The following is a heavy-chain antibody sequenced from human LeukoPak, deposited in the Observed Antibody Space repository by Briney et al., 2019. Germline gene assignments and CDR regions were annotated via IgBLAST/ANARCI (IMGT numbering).Heavy chain of an antibody. CDR1: GLIFAHYG. V-gene: IGHV3-30*02. D-gene: IGHD3-16*01. J-gene: IGHJ4*02. Sequence: GGSLRLSCAVSGLIFAHYGMHSARQAPGKGLEWVAFIRYDGSIKYYADSVKGRFTISRDSSKNTLFLQMSSLRTEDTAIYGCAIDGEVLNTSPTLDYWGQGTLVTVSS. CDR3: AIDGEVLNTSPTLDY. CDR2: IRYDGSIK.